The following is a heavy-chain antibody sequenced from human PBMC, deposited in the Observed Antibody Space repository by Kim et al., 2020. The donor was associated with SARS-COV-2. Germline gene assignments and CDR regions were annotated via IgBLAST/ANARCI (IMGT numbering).Heavy chain of an antibody. D-gene: IGHD3-16*01. CDR3: ARVTLREGGHYFDY. V-gene: IGHV4-34*01. CDR2: INHSGST. J-gene: IGHJ4*02. CDR1: GGSFSGYY. Sequence: SETLSLTCAVYGGSFSGYYWSWIRQPPGKGLEWIGEINHSGSTNYNPSLKSRVTISVDTSKNQFSLKLSSVTAADTAVYYCARVTLREGGHYFDYWGQGTLVTVSS.